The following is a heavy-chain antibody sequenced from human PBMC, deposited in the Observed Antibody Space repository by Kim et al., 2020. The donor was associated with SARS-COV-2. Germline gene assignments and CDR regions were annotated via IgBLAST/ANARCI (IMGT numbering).Heavy chain of an antibody. V-gene: IGHV3-33*08. Sequence: GGSLRLSCAASGFTFSSYGMHWVRQAPGKGLEWVANVSHDGSEKYYADSVKGRFTISRDNAKNTLYLQMSSLRAEDTAVYYCGRDLLGAVAGESDYWGQGTLVTVSS. CDR2: VSHDGSEK. CDR3: GRDLLGAVAGESDY. D-gene: IGHD6-19*01. J-gene: IGHJ4*02. CDR1: GFTFSSYG.